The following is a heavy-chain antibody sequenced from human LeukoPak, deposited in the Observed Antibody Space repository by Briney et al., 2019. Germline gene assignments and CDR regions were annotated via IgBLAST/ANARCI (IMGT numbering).Heavy chain of an antibody. Sequence: GASVKVSCKASGYTFTSYDINWVRQATGLGLEWMGWMNPNSGNTGYAQKFQGRVTMTRNTSISTAYMELSSLRSEDTAVYYCARGLLRWTGAYDYWGQGTLVTVSS. V-gene: IGHV1-8*01. CDR1: GYTFTSYD. CDR2: MNPNSGNT. J-gene: IGHJ4*02. CDR3: ARGLLRWTGAYDY. D-gene: IGHD4-23*01.